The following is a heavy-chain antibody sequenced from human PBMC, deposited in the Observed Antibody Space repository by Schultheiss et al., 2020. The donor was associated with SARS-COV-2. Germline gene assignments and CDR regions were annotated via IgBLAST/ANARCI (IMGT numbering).Heavy chain of an antibody. CDR2: IYHSGST. J-gene: IGHJ6*02. CDR1: GGSISSGGYS. Sequence: SQTLSLTCAVSGGSISSGGYSWSWIRQPPGKGLEWIGYIYHSGSTYYNPSLKSRVTISVDTSKNQFSLKLSSVTAADTAVYYCARDLKYHEGKDYYYGMDVWGQGTTVTVSS. CDR3: ARDLKYHEGKDYYYGMDV. D-gene: IGHD2-2*01. V-gene: IGHV4-30-2*01.